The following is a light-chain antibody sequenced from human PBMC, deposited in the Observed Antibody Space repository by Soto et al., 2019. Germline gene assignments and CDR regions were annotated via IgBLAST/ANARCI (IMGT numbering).Light chain of an antibody. CDR3: QQTYNAPWT. V-gene: IGKV1-39*01. CDR2: AAS. Sequence: DIQVTQSPSSLSASVGDRVTITCRASQSISNYLNWFQQKPMKAPKLLIYAASSLQGGVSSRFSGSGSGTDFTLTITSLQPEDFATYYCQQTYNAPWTFGQGTEVEIK. J-gene: IGKJ1*01. CDR1: QSISNY.